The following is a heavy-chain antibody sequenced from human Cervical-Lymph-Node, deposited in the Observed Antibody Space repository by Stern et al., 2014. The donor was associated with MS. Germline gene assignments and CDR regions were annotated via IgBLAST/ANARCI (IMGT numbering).Heavy chain of an antibody. J-gene: IGHJ4*02. CDR3: ASAYSNSHYYFDY. Sequence: VQLVQAGGGVVQPGRSLRLSCAASRFSFSRYAMHLVRQAPGKGLEWVVLIRYDGSKPYYADSETGQFAITRVNVKNTLYLQMNSLRAEDTAVYYCASAYSNSHYYFDYWGQGTLVTVSS. CDR2: IRYDGSKP. V-gene: IGHV3-33*01. CDR1: RFSFSRYA. D-gene: IGHD6-13*01.